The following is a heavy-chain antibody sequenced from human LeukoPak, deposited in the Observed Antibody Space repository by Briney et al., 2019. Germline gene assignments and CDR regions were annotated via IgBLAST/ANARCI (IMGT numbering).Heavy chain of an antibody. CDR1: GGSISSSSYY. Sequence: PSETLSLTCTVSGGSISSSSYYWGWIRQPPGKGLEWIGSIYYSGSIYYNPSLKSRVTLSVDTSKNQFSLKLTSVTAADTAVYYCARDSSGYYHWFDPWGQGTLVTVSS. CDR3: ARDSSGYYHWFDP. D-gene: IGHD3-22*01. J-gene: IGHJ5*02. V-gene: IGHV4-39*07. CDR2: IYYSGSI.